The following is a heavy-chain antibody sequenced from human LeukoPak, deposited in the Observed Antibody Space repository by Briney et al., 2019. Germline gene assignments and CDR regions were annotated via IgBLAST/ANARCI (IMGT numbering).Heavy chain of an antibody. CDR2: TYYRSKWYN. Sequence: SQTLLLTCAISGDSVSSNSAAWNWIRQSLSRGLEWLGRTYYRSKWYNDYAVSVKSRITINPDTSKNQFSLQLNSVTPEDTAVYYCARGYCSGGSCYYYYGMDVWGQGTTVTVSS. J-gene: IGHJ6*02. CDR3: ARGYCSGGSCYYYYGMDV. V-gene: IGHV6-1*01. D-gene: IGHD2-15*01. CDR1: GDSVSSNSAA.